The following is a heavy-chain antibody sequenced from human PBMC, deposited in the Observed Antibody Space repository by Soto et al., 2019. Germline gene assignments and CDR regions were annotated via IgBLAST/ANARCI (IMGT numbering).Heavy chain of an antibody. Sequence: ASVKVACKASGYTFTSYDINLVRQAPGQGLEWMGWMNHNSGNTGYAQNFQGRVTMTRDNSITTAYMGLTSLRDDDSAVYYCAGEKVGTTGIDFWGQGTLVTVSS. CDR2: MNHNSGNT. D-gene: IGHD1-26*01. CDR1: GYTFTSYD. V-gene: IGHV1-8*01. J-gene: IGHJ4*02. CDR3: AGEKVGTTGIDF.